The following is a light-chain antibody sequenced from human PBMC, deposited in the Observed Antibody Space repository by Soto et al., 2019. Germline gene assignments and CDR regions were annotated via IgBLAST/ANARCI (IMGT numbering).Light chain of an antibody. J-gene: IGKJ2*01. V-gene: IGKV1-39*01. CDR1: QSISSY. CDR3: QQSYSTPYT. Sequence: DIQMTQSPCSLSASVVDRVTITCRASQSISSYLNWYQQKPGKAPKLLIYAASSLQSGVPSRFSGSGSGTDFTLTISSLQPEDFASYYCQQSYSTPYTLGQGTKLEIK. CDR2: AAS.